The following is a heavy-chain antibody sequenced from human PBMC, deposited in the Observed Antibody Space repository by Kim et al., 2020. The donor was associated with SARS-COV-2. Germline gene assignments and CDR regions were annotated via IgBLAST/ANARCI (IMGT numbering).Heavy chain of an antibody. CDR3: ARDSVVPTNYYYYGMDV. CDR1: GGSISSSSYY. V-gene: IGHV4-39*07. CDR2: IYYSGST. D-gene: IGHD2-2*01. J-gene: IGHJ6*02. Sequence: SETLSLTCTVSGGSISSSSYYWGWIRQPPGKGLEWIGSIYYSGSTYYNPSLKSRVTISVDTSKNQFSLKLSSVTAADTAVYYCARDSVVPTNYYYYGMDVWGQGTTVTVSS.